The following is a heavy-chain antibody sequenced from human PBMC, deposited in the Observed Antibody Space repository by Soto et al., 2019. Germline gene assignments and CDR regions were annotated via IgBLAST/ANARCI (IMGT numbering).Heavy chain of an antibody. V-gene: IGHV3-33*01. Sequence: QVQLVESGGGVVQPGRSLRLSCAASGFTFSSYGMHWVRQAPGKGLEWVGVIWYDGSNKYYADSVKGRFTTSRDNSKNTLYLQTNSLRAEDTAVYYCARDCAGYSSGWYQRGGFDYWGQGTLVTVSS. CDR2: IWYDGSNK. J-gene: IGHJ4*02. CDR3: ARDCAGYSSGWYQRGGFDY. CDR1: GFTFSSYG. D-gene: IGHD6-19*01.